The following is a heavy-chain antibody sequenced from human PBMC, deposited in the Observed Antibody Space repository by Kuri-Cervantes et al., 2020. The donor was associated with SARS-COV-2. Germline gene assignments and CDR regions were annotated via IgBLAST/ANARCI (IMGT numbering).Heavy chain of an antibody. CDR2: IYHSGST. D-gene: IGHD4-17*01. Sequence: GSLRLSCAVSGYSISSGYYWGWIRQPPGKGPEWIGSIYHSGSTYYNPSLKSRVTISVDTSKSQFSLKLSSVTAADTAVYYCAREAYGDYDEATRREIDYYYYMDVWGKGTTVTVSS. CDR1: GYSISSGYY. J-gene: IGHJ6*03. V-gene: IGHV4-38-2*02. CDR3: AREAYGDYDEATRREIDYYYYMDV.